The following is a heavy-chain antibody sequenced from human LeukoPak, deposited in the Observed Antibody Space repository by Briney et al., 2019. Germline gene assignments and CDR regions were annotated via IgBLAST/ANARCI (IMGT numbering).Heavy chain of an antibody. J-gene: IGHJ1*01. Sequence: GGSLILSCAASGFTFSSYAMSWVRQAPGKGLEWVSAISGSGGSTYYADSVKGRFTISRDNSKNTLYLQMNSLRAEDTAVYYCALPGGDIVVVPAAIGYFQHWGQGTLVTVSS. CDR1: GFTFSSYA. CDR3: ALPGGDIVVVPAAIGYFQH. CDR2: ISGSGGST. V-gene: IGHV3-23*01. D-gene: IGHD2-2*02.